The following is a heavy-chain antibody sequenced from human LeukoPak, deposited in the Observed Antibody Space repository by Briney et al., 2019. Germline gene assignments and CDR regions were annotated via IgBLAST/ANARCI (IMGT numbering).Heavy chain of an antibody. CDR2: IKQDGSEK. CDR1: GFTFSSYW. J-gene: IGHJ4*02. D-gene: IGHD5-12*01. V-gene: IGHV3-7*01. Sequence: GGSLRLSCAASGFTFSSYWMSWVRQAPGKGLEWVANIKQDGSEKYYVDSVKGRFTISRDNAKNSLYLQMNSLRAEDTAVYYCARGGYSGYDLFDYWGQGTLVTVSS. CDR3: ARGGYSGYDLFDY.